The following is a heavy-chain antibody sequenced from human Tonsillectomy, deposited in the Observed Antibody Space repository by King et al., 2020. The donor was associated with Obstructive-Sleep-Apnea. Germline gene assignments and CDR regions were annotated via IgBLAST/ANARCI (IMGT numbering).Heavy chain of an antibody. Sequence: VQLVESGGGLVQPGGSLRLSCAASGFTFSSYWMHWVRQGPGKGLVWVSRINSDGSSTTYADSVKGRFTISRDNAKNTLSLQMNRLRAEDTAVYYCARTSPIYGVVSYGMDVWGQGTTVTVSS. V-gene: IGHV3-74*01. CDR1: GFTFSSYW. CDR2: INSDGSST. CDR3: ARTSPIYGVVSYGMDV. D-gene: IGHD3-3*01. J-gene: IGHJ6*02.